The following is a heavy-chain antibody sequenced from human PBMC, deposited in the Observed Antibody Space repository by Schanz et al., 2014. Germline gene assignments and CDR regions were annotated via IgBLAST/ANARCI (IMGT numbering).Heavy chain of an antibody. V-gene: IGHV1-46*03. J-gene: IGHJ4*02. CDR2: INPSGGST. CDR3: GRGLRRSYIDF. CDR1: GYTFTTYY. D-gene: IGHD6-6*01. Sequence: QVQLVQSGAEVKKPGASVKVSCKASGYTFTTYYMLWVRQAPGQGLEWMGIINPSGGSTRYGQKFQGRITVTTDTSTSTVYLELSSLRSDDTAVYYCGRGLRRSYIDFWGQGTLITVSS.